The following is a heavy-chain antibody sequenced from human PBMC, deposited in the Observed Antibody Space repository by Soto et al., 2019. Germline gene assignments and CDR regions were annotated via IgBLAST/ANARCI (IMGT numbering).Heavy chain of an antibody. CDR1: GYTFTSYG. V-gene: IGHV1-18*01. Sequence: ASVKVSCKASGYTFTSYGISWVRQAPGQGLEWMGWISAYNGNTNYAQKLQGGVTMTTDTSTSTAYMELRGLRSDDTAVYYCAREKGSGWSFNGAFDIWGQGTMVTVSS. CDR2: ISAYNGNT. D-gene: IGHD6-19*01. J-gene: IGHJ3*02. CDR3: AREKGSGWSFNGAFDI.